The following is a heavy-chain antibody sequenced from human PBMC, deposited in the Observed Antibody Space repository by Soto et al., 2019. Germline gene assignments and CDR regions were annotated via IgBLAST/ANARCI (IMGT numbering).Heavy chain of an antibody. CDR2: INAGNGNT. J-gene: IGHJ4*02. Sequence: GASVKVSCKASGYTFTSYAMHWVRQAPGQRLELMGWINAGNGNTKYSQKFQGRVTITRDTSASTAYMELSSLRSEDTAVHYCARARRDYYDSSGYFHYFDYWGQGTLVTVSS. D-gene: IGHD3-22*01. V-gene: IGHV1-3*01. CDR3: ARARRDYYDSSGYFHYFDY. CDR1: GYTFTSYA.